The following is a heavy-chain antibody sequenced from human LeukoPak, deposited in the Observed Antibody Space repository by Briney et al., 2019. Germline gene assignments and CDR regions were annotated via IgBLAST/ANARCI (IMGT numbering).Heavy chain of an antibody. J-gene: IGHJ4*02. Sequence: GGSLRLSRAASGFTFRSYEMNWVRQAPGKGLEWVSYISSSGNTIYYADSVKGRFTISRDNAKNSLYLQMNSLRAEDTAVYYCARDRTLDYWGQGTLVTVSS. D-gene: IGHD3/OR15-3a*01. CDR3: ARDRTLDY. CDR1: GFTFRSYE. CDR2: ISSSGNTI. V-gene: IGHV3-48*03.